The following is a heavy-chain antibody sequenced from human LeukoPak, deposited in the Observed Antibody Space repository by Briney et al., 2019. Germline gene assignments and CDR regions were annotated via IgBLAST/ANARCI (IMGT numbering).Heavy chain of an antibody. Sequence: SETLSLTCTVSGGSISNDGYYWSWIRQHPGKGLEWIGYMDYSGSPYYNPSLKSRVTISVDTSKNQFSLRLRSVTAADTAVYYCARTSKVAGMFDYWGQGTLVTASS. D-gene: IGHD6-19*01. CDR1: GGSISNDGYY. J-gene: IGHJ4*02. V-gene: IGHV4-31*03. CDR2: MDYSGSP. CDR3: ARTSKVAGMFDY.